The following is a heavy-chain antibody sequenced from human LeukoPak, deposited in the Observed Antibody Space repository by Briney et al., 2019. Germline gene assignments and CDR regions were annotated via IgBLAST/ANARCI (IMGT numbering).Heavy chain of an antibody. J-gene: IGHJ4*02. CDR2: INHSGST. CDR1: GGSFSGYY. V-gene: IGHV4-34*01. Sequence: SETLSLTCAVYGGSFSGYYCTWIRQPPGKGREWIGEINHSGSTNYNPPLKSRVTISVDTSKNQISLKLSSVTAADTAVYYCARRCRIGSGWFYDYWGQGTLVTVSS. CDR3: ARRCRIGSGWFYDY. D-gene: IGHD6-19*01.